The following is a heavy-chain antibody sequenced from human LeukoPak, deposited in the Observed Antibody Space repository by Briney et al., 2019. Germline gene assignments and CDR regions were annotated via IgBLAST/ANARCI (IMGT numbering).Heavy chain of an antibody. V-gene: IGHV3-23*01. CDR2: ISGSGGST. J-gene: IGHJ4*02. D-gene: IGHD3-22*01. CDR1: GFTFSSYA. Sequence: GGSLRLSCAASGFTFSSYAMSWVRQAPGKGLEWVSAISGSGGSTNYADSVKGRVTVSRNNSKSTLYLQMNSLRAEDTAVYYCAKSSYYDSSGYYREYYFDYWGQGTLVTVSS. CDR3: AKSSYYDSSGYYREYYFDY.